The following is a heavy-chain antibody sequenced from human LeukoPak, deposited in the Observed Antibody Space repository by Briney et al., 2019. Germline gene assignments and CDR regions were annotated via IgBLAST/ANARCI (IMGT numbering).Heavy chain of an antibody. CDR3: ARAYSSSSFFDY. Sequence: PGGSLRLSCAASGFTFDDYGMSWVRQAPGKGLEWVSGIDWNGGSTGYADSVKGRFTISRDNAKNSLYLQMNSLRAVDTALYYCARAYSSSSFFDYWGQGTLVTVSS. V-gene: IGHV3-20*04. CDR2: IDWNGGST. J-gene: IGHJ4*02. CDR1: GFTFDDYG. D-gene: IGHD6-6*01.